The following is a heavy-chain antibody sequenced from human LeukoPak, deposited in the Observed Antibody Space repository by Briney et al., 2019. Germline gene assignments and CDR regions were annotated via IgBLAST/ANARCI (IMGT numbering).Heavy chain of an antibody. CDR2: ISSSSSYI. V-gene: IGHV3-21*01. Sequence: GGSLRLSCAASGFTFSSYSMNWVRQAPGKGLEWVSSISSSSSYIYYADSVKGRFTISRDNAKNSLYLQMNSLRAEDTAVYYCAREDIVVVPAARIDYWGQGTLVTVSS. CDR3: AREDIVVVPAARIDY. D-gene: IGHD2-2*01. J-gene: IGHJ4*02. CDR1: GFTFSSYS.